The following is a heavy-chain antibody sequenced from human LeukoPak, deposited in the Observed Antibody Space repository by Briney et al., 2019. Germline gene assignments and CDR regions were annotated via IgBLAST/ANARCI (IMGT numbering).Heavy chain of an antibody. CDR2: ISGGSGGNT. D-gene: IGHD2-21*01. CDR3: ASDPSTWYHTDPYYSYYFDH. Sequence: GGSLRLSCAASGFTFSSYAMSWVRQAPGKGLEWVSAISGGSGGNTYYADSVKGRFTISRDNAKNSLYLQMNSLRAEDTAVYYCASDPSTWYHTDPYYSYYFDHWGRGTLVTVSS. J-gene: IGHJ4*02. CDR1: GFTFSSYA. V-gene: IGHV3-23*01.